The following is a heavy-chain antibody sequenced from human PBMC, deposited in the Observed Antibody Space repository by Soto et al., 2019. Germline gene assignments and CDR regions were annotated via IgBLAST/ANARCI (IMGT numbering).Heavy chain of an antibody. D-gene: IGHD2-21*01. CDR2: IYYSGST. V-gene: IGHV4-61*01. Sequence: KPSETLSLTCTVSGGSVSSGSYYWSWIRQPPGKGLEWIGYIYYSGSTNYNPSLKSRVTISVDTSKNQFSLKLSSVTAADTAVYYCARDLGAYCGGECLGWFDPWGQGTLVTVSS. CDR3: ARDLGAYCGGECLGWFDP. J-gene: IGHJ5*02. CDR1: GGSVSSGSYY.